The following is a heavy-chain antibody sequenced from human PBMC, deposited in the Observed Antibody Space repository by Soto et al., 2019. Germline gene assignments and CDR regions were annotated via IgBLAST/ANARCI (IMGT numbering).Heavy chain of an antibody. CDR3: ARDRIAADATEVAFDF. CDR2: ISDSGRI. J-gene: IGHJ3*01. V-gene: IGHV4-59*01. D-gene: IGHD6-13*01. CDR1: GGSISTYF. Sequence: QVQLQESGPGLVKPSETLSLTCTVSGGSISTYFWNWLRQPPGKGLEWIAYISDSGRISYNPSLKSRVTISLDASKNQFSLSLSSVTAADTAVYYCARDRIAADATEVAFDFWGQGTMVTVSS.